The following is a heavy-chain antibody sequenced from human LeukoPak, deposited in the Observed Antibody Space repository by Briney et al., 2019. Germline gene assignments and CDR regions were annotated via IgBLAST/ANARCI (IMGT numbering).Heavy chain of an antibody. CDR1: GGSISSTSYY. V-gene: IGHV4-39*01. CDR3: ASLPYSSSWTAFDY. Sequence: SQTLSLTCSVSGGSISSTSYYWGWIRQPPGKGLEWFGSIYYSGSTNYNPSLKSRVTISVDTSKNQFSLNLNSVTAADTAVYYCASLPYSSSWTAFDYWGQGTLVTVSS. D-gene: IGHD6-13*01. CDR2: IYYSGST. J-gene: IGHJ4*02.